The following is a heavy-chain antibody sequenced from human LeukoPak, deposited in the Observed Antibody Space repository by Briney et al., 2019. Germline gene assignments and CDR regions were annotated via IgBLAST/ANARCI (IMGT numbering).Heavy chain of an antibody. CDR3: ARRLWAYCGGDCYAQFFDP. Sequence: ASVKVSCKASGYTFTSYYMHWVRQAPGQGLEWMGIINPSGGSTSYAQKCQGRVTMTRDTSTSTVYMELSSLRSEDTAVYYCARRLWAYCGGDCYAQFFDPWGQGTLVTVSS. CDR1: GYTFTSYY. D-gene: IGHD2-21*02. V-gene: IGHV1-46*01. CDR2: INPSGGST. J-gene: IGHJ5*02.